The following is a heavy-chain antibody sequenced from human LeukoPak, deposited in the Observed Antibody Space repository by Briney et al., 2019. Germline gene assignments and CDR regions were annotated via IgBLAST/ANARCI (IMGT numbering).Heavy chain of an antibody. CDR3: ATSRYGDLYFDF. J-gene: IGHJ4*02. CDR1: GGSISSGTYY. D-gene: IGHD4-17*01. Sequence: SETLSLTCTVSGGSISSGTYYWTWIRQPAGKGLEWIGRIFTTGSTNYNPSLKSRVTISVDTSKNQFSLKLISVTAADTAVYFCATSRYGDLYFDFWGQGTLVTVSS. V-gene: IGHV4-61*02. CDR2: IFTTGST.